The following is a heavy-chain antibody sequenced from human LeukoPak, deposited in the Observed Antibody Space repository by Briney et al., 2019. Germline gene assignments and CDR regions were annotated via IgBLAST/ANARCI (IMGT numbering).Heavy chain of an antibody. V-gene: IGHV4-39*07. CDR1: GGSISSSSYY. D-gene: IGHD6-19*01. CDR3: ARGHAIAVAVPTDY. J-gene: IGHJ4*02. CDR2: TFYSGGT. Sequence: SETLSLTCTVSGGSISSSSYYWGWIRQTPGKGLEWIGCTFYSGGTHYNPSLKSRVTISVDTSKNQFSLKLSSVTAADTAVYYCARGHAIAVAVPTDYWGQGTLVTVSS.